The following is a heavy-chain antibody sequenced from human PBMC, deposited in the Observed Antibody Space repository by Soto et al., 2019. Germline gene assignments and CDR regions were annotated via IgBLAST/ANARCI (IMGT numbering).Heavy chain of an antibody. Sequence: PVGSLRLSCVVSGLSFRIYSMNWVRQATGKGLEWVAVISYDGSNKYYADSVKGRFTISRDTSENTLHLQMDSLRVEDTAVYYCARDDVLCDGGRCYGIPLDVWGKGTTVTVSS. CDR3: ARDDVLCDGGRCYGIPLDV. V-gene: IGHV3-30*03. CDR1: GLSFRIYS. D-gene: IGHD2-15*01. CDR2: ISYDGSNK. J-gene: IGHJ6*04.